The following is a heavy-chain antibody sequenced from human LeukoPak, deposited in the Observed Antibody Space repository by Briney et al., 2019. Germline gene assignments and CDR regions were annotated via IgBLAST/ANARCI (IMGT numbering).Heavy chain of an antibody. V-gene: IGHV4-34*01. CDR1: GGSFSSYYY. J-gene: IGHJ6*03. CDR3: ARRPRGYSYGYGYYYYYMDV. Sequence: SETLSLTCAVYGGSFSSYYYWSWIRQPPGKGLEWIGEINHSGSTNYNPSLKSRVTISVDTSKNQFSLKLSSVTAADTAVYYCARRPRGYSYGYGYYYYYMDVWGKGTTVTISS. D-gene: IGHD5-18*01. CDR2: INHSGST.